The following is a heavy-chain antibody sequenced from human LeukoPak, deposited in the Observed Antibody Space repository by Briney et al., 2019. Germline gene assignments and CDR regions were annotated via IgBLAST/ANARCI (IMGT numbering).Heavy chain of an antibody. Sequence: GGSLRLSCAASGFTFSSYAMSWVRQAPGKGLEWVSAISGSGGSTYYADSVKGRFTVSRDNSKNTLYLQMNSLRAEDTAVYYCAKDEAAANYYYMDVWGKGTTVTVSS. CDR3: AKDEAAANYYYMDV. CDR2: ISGSGGST. D-gene: IGHD6-25*01. V-gene: IGHV3-23*01. CDR1: GFTFSSYA. J-gene: IGHJ6*03.